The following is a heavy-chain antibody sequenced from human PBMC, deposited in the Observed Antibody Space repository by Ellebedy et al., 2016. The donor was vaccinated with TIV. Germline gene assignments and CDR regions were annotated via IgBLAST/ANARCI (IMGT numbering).Heavy chain of an antibody. J-gene: IGHJ4*02. CDR2: ISGSGGST. CDR1: GFTFSSYA. V-gene: IGHV3-23*01. D-gene: IGHD4-17*01. Sequence: GGSLRLSCAASGFTFSSYAMSWVRQTPGKGLEWVSAISGSGGSTYYAESVRGRFTISRDNAKGSLFLQMNNLRAEDTALYYCTRERGVPTVTTSFDYWGQGTLVTVSS. CDR3: TRERGVPTVTTSFDY.